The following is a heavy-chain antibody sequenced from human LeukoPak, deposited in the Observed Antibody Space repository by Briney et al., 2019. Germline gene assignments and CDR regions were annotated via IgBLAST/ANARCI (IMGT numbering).Heavy chain of an antibody. Sequence: GGSLRLSCAASGFTFDDSGMSWVRQAPGKGLEWISAINWNGGSTGYADSVKGRFTISRDNAKNSLYLQMNSLRAEDTALYYGARAAPRTTGTTAWFDPWGQGTLVTVSS. J-gene: IGHJ5*02. CDR2: INWNGGST. V-gene: IGHV3-20*04. D-gene: IGHD1-1*01. CDR1: GFTFDDSG. CDR3: ARAAPRTTGTTAWFDP.